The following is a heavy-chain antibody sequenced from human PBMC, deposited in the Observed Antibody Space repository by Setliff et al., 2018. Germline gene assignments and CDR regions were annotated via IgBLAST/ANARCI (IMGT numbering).Heavy chain of an antibody. V-gene: IGHV1-46*01. D-gene: IGHD3-22*01. CDR3: ARDVFPYHYEGAFDI. CDR2: INPSSGRT. Sequence: ASVKVSCKASGYTFTSHYMQWVRQAPGLGLEWMGTINPSSGRTSYAQKFQGRVTMTRDTSTSTVYMDMSSLRSEDTAVYYCARDVFPYHYEGAFDIWGQGTRVTVS. J-gene: IGHJ3*02. CDR1: GYTFTSHY.